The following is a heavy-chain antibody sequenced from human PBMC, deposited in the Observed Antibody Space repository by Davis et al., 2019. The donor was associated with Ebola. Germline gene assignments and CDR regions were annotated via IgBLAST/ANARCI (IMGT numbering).Heavy chain of an antibody. CDR2: IIPIFNKV. CDR3: ARGSDVLVPSSVSSSYYYMDV. Sequence: SVKVSCKASGGTFNTHTINWVRQAPGRGLEWMGGIIPIFNKVNYAQKFRGRVAITADESTKTANMDLSGLTFEDTAVYYCARGSDVLVPSSVSSSYYYMDVWGKGTTVTVSS. J-gene: IGHJ6*03. V-gene: IGHV1-69*13. CDR1: GGTFNTHT. D-gene: IGHD3-16*01.